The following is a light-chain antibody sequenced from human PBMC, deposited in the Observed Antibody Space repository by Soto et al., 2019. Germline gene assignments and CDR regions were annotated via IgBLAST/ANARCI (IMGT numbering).Light chain of an antibody. CDR3: QQYNSYSRT. Sequence: DIQMTQSPSTLSGSVGDRVTIPCRASQTISSWLAWYQQKPGKAPKVLIYKASSLESGVPSRFSGSGSGTEFTLTISSLQPDDFATYYCQQYNSYSRTFGQGTKVDIK. V-gene: IGKV1-5*03. CDR2: KAS. J-gene: IGKJ1*01. CDR1: QTISSW.